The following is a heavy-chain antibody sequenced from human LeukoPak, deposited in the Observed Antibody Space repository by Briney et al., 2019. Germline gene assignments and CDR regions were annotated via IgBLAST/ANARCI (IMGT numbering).Heavy chain of an antibody. D-gene: IGHD3-3*01. J-gene: IGHJ4*02. V-gene: IGHV4-39*07. CDR2: IYYSGST. Sequence: SETLSLTCTVSGGSISSSSYYWGWIRQPPGKGLEWIGSIYYSGSTYYNPSLKSRVTISVDTSKNQFSLKLSSVTAADTAVYYCARAGTTYYDFWSGYYTTRAFDYWGQGTLVTVSS. CDR3: ARAGTTYYDFWSGYYTTRAFDY. CDR1: GGSISSSSYY.